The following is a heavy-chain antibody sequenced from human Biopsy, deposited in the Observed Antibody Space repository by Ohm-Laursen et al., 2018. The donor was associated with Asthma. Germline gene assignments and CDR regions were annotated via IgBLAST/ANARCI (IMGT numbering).Heavy chain of an antibody. Sequence: SETLSLTCTVSGGSISSDYWSWLRQSPGKGLEWIGYIHNSGNTNYNHSLKSRVTISLDTSKNHFSLRLSFVTAADTAVYFCARGQGRGIQLWSLDPWGQGILVTVSS. CDR3: ARGQGRGIQLWSLDP. J-gene: IGHJ5*02. V-gene: IGHV4-59*01. CDR2: IHNSGNT. D-gene: IGHD5-18*01. CDR1: GGSISSDY.